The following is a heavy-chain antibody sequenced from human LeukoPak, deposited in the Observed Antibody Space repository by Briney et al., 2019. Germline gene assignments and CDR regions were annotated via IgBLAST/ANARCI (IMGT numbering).Heavy chain of an antibody. CDR1: GFTFSNYW. CDR2: ISSSSSYI. V-gene: IGHV3-21*01. CDR3: ARLGYCSGGSCGD. Sequence: GGSLRLSCAASGFTFSNYWMHWVRQAPGKGLEWVSSISSSSSYIYYADSVKGRFTISRDNAKNSLYLQMNSLRAGDTAVYYCARLGYCSGGSCGDWGQGTLVTVSS. J-gene: IGHJ4*02. D-gene: IGHD2-15*01.